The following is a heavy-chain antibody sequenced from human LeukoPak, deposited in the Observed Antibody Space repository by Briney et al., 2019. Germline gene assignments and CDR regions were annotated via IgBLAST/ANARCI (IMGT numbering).Heavy chain of an antibody. V-gene: IGHV3-53*01. Sequence: GESLRLSCAASGFTVISNYMTWVRQAPGKGLEWVSVISRGGSTYYADSVKGRFTVSRDNSKNTLYLQMNSLRAEDTAVYYCARDNDSPDAFDIWGQGTMVTVSS. D-gene: IGHD5-18*01. CDR2: ISRGGST. J-gene: IGHJ3*02. CDR1: GFTVISNY. CDR3: ARDNDSPDAFDI.